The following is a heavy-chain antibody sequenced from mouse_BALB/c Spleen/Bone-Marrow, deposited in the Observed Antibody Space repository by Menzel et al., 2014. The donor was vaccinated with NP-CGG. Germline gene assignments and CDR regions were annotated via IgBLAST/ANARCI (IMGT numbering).Heavy chain of an antibody. CDR2: IWGDGST. D-gene: IGHD2-4*01. Sequence: VMLVESGPGLVAPSQSLSITCTVSGFPLTGYGVNWVRQPPGKGLEWLGMIWGDGSTDYNSALKSRLSISKDNSKSQVFLKMNSLQTDDTARYYCARGEDYDDYYAMDYWGQGTSVTVSS. CDR1: GFPLTGYG. CDR3: ARGEDYDDYYAMDY. J-gene: IGHJ4*01. V-gene: IGHV2-6-7*01.